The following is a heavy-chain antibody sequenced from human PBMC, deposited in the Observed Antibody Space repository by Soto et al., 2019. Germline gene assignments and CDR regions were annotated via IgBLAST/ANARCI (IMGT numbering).Heavy chain of an antibody. V-gene: IGHV1-8*01. D-gene: IGHD2-2*01. J-gene: IGHJ6*03. CDR3: ARGKYCSSTSCRGAAYYTDV. CDR2: MNPNSGNT. Sequence: QVQLVQSGAEVKKPGASVKVSCKASGYTFTSYDINWVRQATGQGLEWMGWMNPNSGNTGYAQKFQGRVTMTRNTSISTAYMELSSLRSEDTAVYYCARGKYCSSTSCRGAAYYTDVWGKGTTVTVSS. CDR1: GYTFTSYD.